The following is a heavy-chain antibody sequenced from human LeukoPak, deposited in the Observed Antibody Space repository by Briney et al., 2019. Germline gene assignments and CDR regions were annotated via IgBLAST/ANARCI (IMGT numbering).Heavy chain of an antibody. CDR2: ISFNGNT. CDR1: GGSISRDSSY. D-gene: IGHD3-22*01. CDR3: GGANSGYYPIDY. J-gene: IGHJ4*02. Sequence: SETLSLTCTVSGGSISRDSSYWSWLRQEPGKGLEWIGFISFNGNTNYNPSLNSLLTISRDKSNNQFSLRLSSVTAADTALYYCGGANSGYYPIDYWGQGTLVTVSS. V-gene: IGHV4-31*01.